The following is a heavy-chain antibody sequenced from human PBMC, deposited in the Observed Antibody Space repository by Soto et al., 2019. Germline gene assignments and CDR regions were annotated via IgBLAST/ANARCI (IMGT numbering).Heavy chain of an antibody. CDR1: GYTFTSYA. CDR2: INAGNGNT. J-gene: IGHJ6*02. D-gene: IGHD6-25*01. V-gene: IGHV1-3*01. CDR3: AREGAAPYYYYGMDA. Sequence: ASVKVSCKASGYTFTSYAMHWVRQAPGQRLEWMGWINAGNGNTKYSQKFQGRVTITRDTSASTAYMELSSLRSEDTAVYYCAREGAAPYYYYGMDAWGQGTPVTVSS.